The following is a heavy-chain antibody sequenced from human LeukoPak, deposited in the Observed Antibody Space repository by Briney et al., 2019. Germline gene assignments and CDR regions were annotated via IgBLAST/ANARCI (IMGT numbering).Heavy chain of an antibody. V-gene: IGHV4-39*07. CDR1: GGSISSSSYY. J-gene: IGHJ4*02. CDR3: ASGRRNYFDY. Sequence: PSETLSLTCTVSGGSISSSSYYWGWIRQPPGKGLEWIGSIYYSGSTFYNPSLKSRVTISVDTSKNQFSLKLSSVTAADTAVYYCASGRRNYFDYWGQGTLVTVSS. CDR2: IYYSGST.